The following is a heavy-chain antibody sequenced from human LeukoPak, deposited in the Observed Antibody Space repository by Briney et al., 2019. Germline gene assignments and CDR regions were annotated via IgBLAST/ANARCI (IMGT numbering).Heavy chain of an antibody. CDR3: ARTPSYDDR. CDR1: GYTFTSYD. Sequence: ASVKVSCKASGYTFTSYDINWVRQATGQGLEWMGWMNPNSGNTGYAQKFQGRVTITADKSTSTAYMELTRLRSDDTAVYYCARTPSYDDRWGQGTLVTVSS. CDR2: MNPNSGNT. J-gene: IGHJ1*01. D-gene: IGHD3-16*01. V-gene: IGHV1-8*01.